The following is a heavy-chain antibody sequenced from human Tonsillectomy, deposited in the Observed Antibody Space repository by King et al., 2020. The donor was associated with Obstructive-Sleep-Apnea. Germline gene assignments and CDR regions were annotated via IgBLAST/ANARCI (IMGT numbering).Heavy chain of an antibody. CDR3: ATWGGRGVGLFDP. CDR1: GGTFSSYA. Sequence: VQLVESGAEVKKPGSSVKVSCKASGGTFSSYAISWVRQAPGQGLKWMGGIIPILGIVNYAQKFQGRVTITADKSTSTAYMELSSLRSEDTAVYYCATWGGRGVGLFDPWGQGTLVTVSS. D-gene: IGHD2-15*01. J-gene: IGHJ5*02. V-gene: IGHV1-69*10. CDR2: IIPILGIV.